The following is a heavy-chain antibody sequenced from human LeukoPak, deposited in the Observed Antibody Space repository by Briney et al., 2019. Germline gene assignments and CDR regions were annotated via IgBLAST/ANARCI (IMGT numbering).Heavy chain of an antibody. D-gene: IGHD6-19*01. CDR2: TSGNGGNT. V-gene: IGHV3-23*01. J-gene: IGHJ4*02. CDR3: ARVIDVIAVADRGRYFDY. Sequence: GGSLRLSCAASGFTFYCYAMSWVRRAPGKGWGWGSGTSGNGGNTYYADSVKGRFTIYRHNATTYLDQQMNSLRADDTAVYYCARVIDVIAVADRGRYFDYWGQGTLVTVSS. CDR1: GFTFYCYA.